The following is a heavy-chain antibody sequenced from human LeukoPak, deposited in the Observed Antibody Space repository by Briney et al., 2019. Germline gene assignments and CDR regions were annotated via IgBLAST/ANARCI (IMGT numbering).Heavy chain of an antibody. CDR2: ISYDGSNK. J-gene: IGHJ2*01. D-gene: IGHD5-24*01. Sequence: GGSLRLSCAASGFSFSSYGMHWVRQAPGKGLEWVAVISYDGSNKYYADSVKGRFTISRDNSKNTLYLQMNSLRAEDTAVYYCARGLMGRWLQLFDLWGRGTLVTVSS. CDR3: ARGLMGRWLQLFDL. CDR1: GFSFSSYG. V-gene: IGHV3-30*03.